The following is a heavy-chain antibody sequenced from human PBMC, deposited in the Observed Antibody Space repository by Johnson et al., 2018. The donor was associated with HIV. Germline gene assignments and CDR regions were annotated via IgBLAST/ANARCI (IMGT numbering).Heavy chain of an antibody. Sequence: VQLVESGGGLVQPGGSLRLSCVASGFTFSNYDMHWVRQVTGEGLEWVSGIGTAGDTYYPGSVKGRFTISRENDKKSLYLQMNSLRAGDTAVYYCTRRRGGFDIWGQGTMVTVSS. J-gene: IGHJ3*02. CDR1: GFTFSNYD. V-gene: IGHV3-13*01. CDR3: TRRRGGFDI. D-gene: IGHD2-15*01. CDR2: IGTAGDT.